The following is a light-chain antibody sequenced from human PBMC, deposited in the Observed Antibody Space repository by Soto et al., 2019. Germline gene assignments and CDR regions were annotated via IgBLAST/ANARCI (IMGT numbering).Light chain of an antibody. J-gene: IGKJ5*01. V-gene: IGKV3-11*01. CDR3: QQRGNWPLT. Sequence: EIVLTQSPATLSVSPGDRATLSCRASQSVSRYLAWYQQKAGQAPRLVMYDAAIRATGIPDRFSGSGSGTDFTLTISSLEPEDFAVYYCQQRGNWPLTFGQGTRLEIQ. CDR2: DAA. CDR1: QSVSRY.